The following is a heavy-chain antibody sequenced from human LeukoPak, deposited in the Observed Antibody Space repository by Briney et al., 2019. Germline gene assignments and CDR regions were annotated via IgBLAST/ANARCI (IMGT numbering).Heavy chain of an antibody. CDR3: VRGYGRYYFDY. J-gene: IGHJ4*02. CDR1: GFTFSSYA. V-gene: IGHV3-74*01. CDR2: INSDGSST. D-gene: IGHD1-26*01. Sequence: PGGSLRLSCAASGFTFSSYAMSWVRQAPGKGLVWVSRINSDGSSTNHADSVKGRFTISRDNAKNTLYLQMNSLRAEDTAVYYCVRGYGRYYFDYWGQGTLVTVSS.